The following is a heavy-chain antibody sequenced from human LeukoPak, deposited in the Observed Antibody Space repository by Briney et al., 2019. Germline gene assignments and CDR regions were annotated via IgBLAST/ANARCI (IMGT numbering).Heavy chain of an antibody. CDR1: GGSISSGGHY. J-gene: IGHJ5*02. V-gene: IGHV4-31*03. CDR2: IYYSGST. D-gene: IGHD3-22*01. CDR3: ARGGYYYDSVLFDP. Sequence: SETLSLTCTVSGGSISSGGHYWSWIRQHPGKGLEWIGYIYYSGSTYYNPSLKSRVTISVDTSKNQFSLKLSFVTAADTAVYYCARGGYYYDSVLFDPWGQGTLVTVSS.